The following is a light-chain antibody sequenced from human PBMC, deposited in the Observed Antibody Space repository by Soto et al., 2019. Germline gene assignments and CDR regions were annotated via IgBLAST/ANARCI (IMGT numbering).Light chain of an antibody. CDR2: SNN. J-gene: IGLJ1*01. CDR3: AAWDDSLNGPV. Sequence: SVLTQPPSASGTPGQRVTISGSGSSSNIGSNTVNWYQQLPGTAPKLLIYSNNQRPSGVPDRFSGSKSGTSASLAISGLQSEDEADYYCAAWDDSLNGPVFGTGTKVTVL. V-gene: IGLV1-44*01. CDR1: SSNIGSNT.